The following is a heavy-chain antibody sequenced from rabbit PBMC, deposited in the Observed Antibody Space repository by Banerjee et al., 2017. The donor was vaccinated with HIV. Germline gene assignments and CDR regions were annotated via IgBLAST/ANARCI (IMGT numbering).Heavy chain of an antibody. CDR1: GFSFSSSYY. CDR3: ARWSESDFYGNL. D-gene: IGHD2-1*01. Sequence: QEQLVESGGGLVQPEGSLTLTCTASGFSFSSSYYMCWVRQAPGKGLEWSACIYGGRSGSTYYASWAKGRFTISKTSSTTVTLQMPSLTAADTATYFCARWSESDFYGNLWGQGTLVTVS. CDR2: IYGGRSGST. J-gene: IGHJ4*01. V-gene: IGHV1S45*01.